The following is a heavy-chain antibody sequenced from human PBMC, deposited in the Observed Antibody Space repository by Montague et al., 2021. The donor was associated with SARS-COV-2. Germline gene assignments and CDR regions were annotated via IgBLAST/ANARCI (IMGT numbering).Heavy chain of an antibody. J-gene: IGHJ3*02. CDR3: ARVPDYYDSSGYYFDAFDI. Sequence: SETLSLTCAVYGGSFSGYYWSWIRQPPGTGLVWIGEIKHSGSINYNPSLKSGVTISVDTSKHQFSLKLSSVTAADTAVYYCARVPDYYDSSGYYFDAFDIWGQGTMVTVSS. D-gene: IGHD3-22*01. CDR2: IKHSGSI. V-gene: IGHV4-34*01. CDR1: GGSFSGYY.